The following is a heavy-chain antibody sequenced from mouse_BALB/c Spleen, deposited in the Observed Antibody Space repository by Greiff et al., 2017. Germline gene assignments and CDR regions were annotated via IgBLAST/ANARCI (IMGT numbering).Heavy chain of an antibody. V-gene: IGHV3-2*02. CDR1: GYSITSDYA. CDR3: ARYLFAY. CDR2: ISYSGST. J-gene: IGHJ3*01. Sequence: EVKVEESGPGLVKPSQSLSLTCTVTGYSITSDYAWNWIRQFPGNKLEWMGYISYSGSTSYNPSLKSRISITRDTSKNQFFLQLNSVTTEDTATYYCARYLFAYWGQGTLVTVSA.